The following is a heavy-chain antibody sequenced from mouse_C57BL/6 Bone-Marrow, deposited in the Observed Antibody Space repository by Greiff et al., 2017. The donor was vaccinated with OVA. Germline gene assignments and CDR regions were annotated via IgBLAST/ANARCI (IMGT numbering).Heavy chain of an antibody. Sequence: VQLQQSGAELVKPGASVKLSCKASGYTFTEYTIHWVKQRSGQGLEWIGWFYPGGGSIKYNEKFKDKATLTADKSSSTVYMELSRLTSEDSAVYFCARHEVENLAWFAYWGQGTLVTVSA. CDR2: FYPGGGSI. CDR1: GYTFTEYT. J-gene: IGHJ3*01. CDR3: ARHEVENLAWFAY. V-gene: IGHV1-62-2*01.